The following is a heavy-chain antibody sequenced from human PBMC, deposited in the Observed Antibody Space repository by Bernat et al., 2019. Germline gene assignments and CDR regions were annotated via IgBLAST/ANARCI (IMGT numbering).Heavy chain of an antibody. CDR1: GFTFSSYW. D-gene: IGHD3-3*01. CDR3: ARDLNDFWSGYYTKSDY. V-gene: IGHV3-7*03. CDR2: IKQDGSEK. Sequence: EVQLVESGGTLVQPGGSLRLSCAASGFTFSSYWMSWVRQAPGKGLEWVANIKQDGSEKYYVDSVKGRFTISRDNAKNSLYLQMNSLRAEDTAVYYCARDLNDFWSGYYTKSDYWGQGTLVTVSS. J-gene: IGHJ4*02.